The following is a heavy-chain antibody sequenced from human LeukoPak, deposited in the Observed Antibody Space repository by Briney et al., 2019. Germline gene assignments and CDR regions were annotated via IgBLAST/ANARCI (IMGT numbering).Heavy chain of an antibody. J-gene: IGHJ4*02. CDR1: GGSTSSYY. D-gene: IGHD3-3*01. CDR2: IHYSGST. Sequence: SETLSLTCIVSGGSTSSYYWSWIRQPPGKGLEWIGYIHYSGSTNYNPSLKCRVTISPDTSKHQFSLKLSSVTAADTAVYYCARLFWSDSHSFDYWGQGTLVSVSS. V-gene: IGHV4-59*01. CDR3: ARLFWSDSHSFDY.